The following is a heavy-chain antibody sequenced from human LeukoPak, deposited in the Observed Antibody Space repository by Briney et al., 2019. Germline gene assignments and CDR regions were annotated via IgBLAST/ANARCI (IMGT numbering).Heavy chain of an antibody. V-gene: IGHV3-23*01. CDR2: ISDSGGST. CDR3: AKDYFDFRSGFGY. Sequence: GGSLRLSCAASGFTFSSYAMSWVRQAPGKGLEWVSTISDSGGSTYADSVKGRFTVSRDNSKNTLYLQMNSLRAEDTAVYYCAKDYFDFRSGFGYWGQGTLVTVSS. D-gene: IGHD3-3*01. J-gene: IGHJ4*02. CDR1: GFTFSSYA.